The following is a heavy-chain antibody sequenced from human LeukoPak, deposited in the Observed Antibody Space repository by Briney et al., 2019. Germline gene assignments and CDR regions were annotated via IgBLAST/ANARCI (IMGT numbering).Heavy chain of an antibody. D-gene: IGHD5-12*01. J-gene: IGHJ4*02. CDR3: ATGKYSGYYDY. CDR2: MYYGGTT. V-gene: IGHV4-39*01. CDR1: GGSIGTSTYY. Sequence: SETLSLTCTVSGGSIGTSTYYGGWVRQPPGKGLEWIGSMYYGGTTYYNPSLKSRVPLSVDTSKNQFSLRLSSVTAADSAVYFCATGKYSGYYDYWGQGTLVTVSS.